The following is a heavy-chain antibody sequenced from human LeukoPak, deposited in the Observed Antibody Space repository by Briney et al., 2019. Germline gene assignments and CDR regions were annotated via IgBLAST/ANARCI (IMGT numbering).Heavy chain of an antibody. J-gene: IGHJ6*03. CDR2: ISAYNGNT. D-gene: IGHD2-2*01. CDR3: ARARYCSSTSCRRNYYYYMDV. V-gene: IGHV1-18*01. CDR1: GYTFTSYG. Sequence: ASVKVSCKASGYTFTSYGISWVRQAPGQGLEWMGWISAYNGNTNYAQKLQGRVTMTTDTSTSTAYMELRSLRSDDTAVYYCARARYCSSTSCRRNYYYYMDVWGKGTTVTVSS.